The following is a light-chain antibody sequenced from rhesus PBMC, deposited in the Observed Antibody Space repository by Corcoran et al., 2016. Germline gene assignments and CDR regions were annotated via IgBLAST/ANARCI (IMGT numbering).Light chain of an antibody. V-gene: IGKV1-19*01. Sequence: DIQMIQSPSSLSVSVGDKVTITWHASQGISSWLAWYQQKPGKAPKHLIYYASSLQSGGRSRFSGCGSGTDYTLTISSLQPEDFATYYCRQYDDLPLTFGGGAKVEIK. CDR1: QGISSW. CDR2: YAS. CDR3: RQYDDLPLT. J-gene: IGKJ4*01.